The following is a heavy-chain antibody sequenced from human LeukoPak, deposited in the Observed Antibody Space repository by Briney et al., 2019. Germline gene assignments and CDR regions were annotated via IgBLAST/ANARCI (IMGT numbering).Heavy chain of an antibody. CDR2: MNPNSGNT. CDR3: ARVGYSSSWGGYYYYYMDV. D-gene: IGHD6-13*01. J-gene: IGHJ6*03. V-gene: IGHV1-8*01. CDR1: GYTFTSYD. Sequence: ASVKVSCKASGYTFTSYDINWVRQATGQGLEWMGWMNPNSGNTGYAQKFQGRVTMTRNTSISTAYMELSSLRSEDTAVYYCARVGYSSSWGGYYYYYMDVWGKGTTVTVSS.